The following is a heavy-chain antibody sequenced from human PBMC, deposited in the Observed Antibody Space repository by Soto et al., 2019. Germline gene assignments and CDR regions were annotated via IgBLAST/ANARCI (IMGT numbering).Heavy chain of an antibody. V-gene: IGHV1-18*01. CDR3: ARVPDYDSSGFGPD. CDR1: GYTFNSYS. CDR2: ISSYNGNT. D-gene: IGHD3-22*01. J-gene: IGHJ4*02. Sequence: ASVKVSCKASGYTFNSYSISWVRQAPGQGLEWMGWISSYNGNTNYAQKLQGRVTMTTDTSTSTAYMELRSLRSDDTAVYYCARVPDYDSSGFGPDWGQGTLVTVSS.